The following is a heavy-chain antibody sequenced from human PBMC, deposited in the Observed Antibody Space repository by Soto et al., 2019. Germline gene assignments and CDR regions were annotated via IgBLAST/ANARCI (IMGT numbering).Heavy chain of an antibody. V-gene: IGHV1-18*01. J-gene: IGHJ4*02. CDR3: AHSHCSSTSCPTSLDY. Sequence: QVQLVQSGAEVKKPGASVKVSCKASGYTFTSYGVSWVRQAPGQGLEWMGWISAYNGNTNYAQKLQGRVTMTTDTSTSTAYMELRSLRSDDTAVYYCAHSHCSSTSCPTSLDYWGQGTLVTVSS. CDR1: GYTFTSYG. CDR2: ISAYNGNT. D-gene: IGHD2-2*01.